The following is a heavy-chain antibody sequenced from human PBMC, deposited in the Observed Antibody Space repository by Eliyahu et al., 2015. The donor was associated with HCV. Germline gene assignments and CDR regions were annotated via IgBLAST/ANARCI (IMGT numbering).Heavy chain of an antibody. Sequence: QVKLVQSGAEVKKPGASVKVSCEASGYSFTGNYIHWVRQTPGQGLEWMGWINPNNGGTYYAQKFQGWVMMTRNTSINTAYIELRADDTALYYCARAAAISIFGVIDPLFERNRELDYWGQGTLVTVSS. J-gene: IGHJ4*02. V-gene: IGHV1-2*04. CDR1: GYSFTGNY. CDR2: INPNNGGT. D-gene: IGHD3-3*01. CDR3: ARAAAISIFGVIDPLFERNRELDY.